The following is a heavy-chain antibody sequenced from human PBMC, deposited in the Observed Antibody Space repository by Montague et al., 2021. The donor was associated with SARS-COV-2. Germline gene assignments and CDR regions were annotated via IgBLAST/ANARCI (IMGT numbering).Heavy chain of an antibody. CDR2: IYYSGST. CDR1: GGSISSYY. V-gene: IGHV4-59*01. Sequence: SETLSLTCTVSGGSISSYYWSWIRQPPGKGLEWIGYIYYSGSTNYNPSLKSRVTISVDTSKNQFSLKLSSVTAADTAVYYCASQVTGFWSGIDYWGQGTLVTVSS. J-gene: IGHJ4*02. CDR3: ASQVTGFWSGIDY. D-gene: IGHD3-3*01.